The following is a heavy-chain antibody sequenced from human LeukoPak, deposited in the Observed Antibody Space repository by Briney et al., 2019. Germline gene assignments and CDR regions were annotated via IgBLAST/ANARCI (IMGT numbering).Heavy chain of an antibody. Sequence: KPGGSLRLSCAASGFTFSSYSMNWVRQAPGKGLEWVSSISHTSSYIYYADSVKGRFTISRDNAKNSLFLQMNSLRAEDTAVYYCAREGLYSDYAGHWGQGTLVTVSS. J-gene: IGHJ4*02. CDR2: ISHTSSYI. CDR1: GFTFSSYS. CDR3: AREGLYSDYAGH. V-gene: IGHV3-21*01. D-gene: IGHD4-11*01.